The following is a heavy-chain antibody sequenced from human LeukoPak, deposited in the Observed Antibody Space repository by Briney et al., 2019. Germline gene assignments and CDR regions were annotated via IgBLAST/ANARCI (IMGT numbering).Heavy chain of an antibody. CDR3: ARLLTYCGGDCYSFDY. CDR2: IYSSGST. D-gene: IGHD2-21*02. J-gene: IGHJ4*02. Sequence: SETLSLTCTVPGDSISSYYWSWIRQPPGKGLEYIGFIYSSGSTNYNPSLKSRVTISVDTSKNQVSLKMSSVTAADTALYYCARLLTYCGGDCYSFDYWGLGTRVTVSS. V-gene: IGHV4-59*08. CDR1: GDSISSYY.